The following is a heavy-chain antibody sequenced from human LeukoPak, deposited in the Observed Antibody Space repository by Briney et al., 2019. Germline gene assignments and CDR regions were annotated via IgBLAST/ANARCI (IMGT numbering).Heavy chain of an antibody. CDR2: MSSGGTYI. D-gene: IGHD5-18*01. J-gene: IGHJ4*02. V-gene: IGHV3-21*06. Sequence: GGSLRLSCAVSGFNFNSYAMTWVRQAPGKGLEWISSMSSGGTYIYYADSVRGRFTISRDNTKNSLYLLMNDLRVKDTALYYCARDRPTGASRVFVIQWGQGTPVTVSS. CDR3: ARDRPTGASRVFVIQ. CDR1: GFNFNSYA.